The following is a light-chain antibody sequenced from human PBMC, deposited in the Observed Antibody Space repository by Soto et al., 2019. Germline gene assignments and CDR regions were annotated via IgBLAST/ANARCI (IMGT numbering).Light chain of an antibody. V-gene: IGKV3-20*01. J-gene: IGKJ1*01. CDR2: GAS. Sequence: EIVMTQSPATLSVSPVERATLSCRASQSVSSYLAWFQQKPGQAPRLLIYGASSRATGIPDRFSGSGSGTDFTLTISRLEPEDFAVYYCQQYGSSPTTVGQGTKVDIK. CDR3: QQYGSSPTT. CDR1: QSVSSY.